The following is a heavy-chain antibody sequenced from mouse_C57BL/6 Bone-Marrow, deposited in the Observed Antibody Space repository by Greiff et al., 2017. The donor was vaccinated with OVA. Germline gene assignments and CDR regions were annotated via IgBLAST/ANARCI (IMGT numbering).Heavy chain of an antibody. V-gene: IGHV1-85*01. CDR1: GYTFTSYD. Sequence: VKVVESGPELVKPGASVKLSCKASGYTFTSYDINWVKQRHGQGLEWIGWIYPRDGSTKYNEKFKGKATLTVDTSSSTAYMELHSLTSEDSAVYFCAAIYYGNYVYAMDYWGQGTSVTVSS. J-gene: IGHJ4*01. D-gene: IGHD2-1*01. CDR3: AAIYYGNYVYAMDY. CDR2: IYPRDGST.